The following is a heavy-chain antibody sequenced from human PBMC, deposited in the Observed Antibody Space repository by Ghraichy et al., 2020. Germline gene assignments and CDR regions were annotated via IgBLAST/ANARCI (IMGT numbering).Heavy chain of an antibody. Sequence: GGSLRLSCAASGFTVSSNYMSWVRQAPGKGLEWVSVIYSGGSTYYADSVKGRFTISRDNSKNTWYLQRNSLRAEDTAVYYCARDRWFGEPQDAFDIWGQGTMVTVSS. V-gene: IGHV3-66*02. CDR1: GFTVSSNY. CDR3: ARDRWFGEPQDAFDI. D-gene: IGHD3-10*01. CDR2: IYSGGST. J-gene: IGHJ3*02.